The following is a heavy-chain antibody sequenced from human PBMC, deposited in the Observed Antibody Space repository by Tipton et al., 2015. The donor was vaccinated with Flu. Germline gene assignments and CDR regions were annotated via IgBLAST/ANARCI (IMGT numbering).Heavy chain of an antibody. CDR2: IHRTGST. Sequence: TLYLTCSVSGDSIGSNYVWGWIRQSPGKGLEWIANIHRTGSTYHNPSLKSRVTISIDTSKNQFPLKLSSVTAADRAVQYCVRYGHYSSRNGALDYWGQGTLVTVSA. V-gene: IGHV4-38-2*01. CDR1: GDSIGSNYV. J-gene: IGHJ4*02. CDR3: VRYGHYSSRNGALDY. D-gene: IGHD2-2*01.